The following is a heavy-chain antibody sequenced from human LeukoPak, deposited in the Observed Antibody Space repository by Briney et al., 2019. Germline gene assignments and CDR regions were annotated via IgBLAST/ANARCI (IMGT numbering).Heavy chain of an antibody. D-gene: IGHD6-13*01. CDR3: ARDTQGPIAAAGSDY. V-gene: IGHV3-21*01. Sequence: PGGSLRLSCAASGFTFSNYDMNWVRQAPGKGLEWVSSISTTSAYIYYAGSVRGRFTISRDNSKNSLYLQVDSLRVEDTAVYYCARDTQGPIAAAGSDYWGQGTLVTVSS. J-gene: IGHJ4*02. CDR1: GFTFSNYD. CDR2: ISTTSAYI.